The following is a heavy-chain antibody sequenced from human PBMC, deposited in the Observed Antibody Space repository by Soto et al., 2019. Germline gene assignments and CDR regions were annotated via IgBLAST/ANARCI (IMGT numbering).Heavy chain of an antibody. CDR3: ASCSGFSCNDPIPEEFPC. D-gene: IGHD2-15*01. J-gene: IGHJ1*01. CDR1: GFTFSTYS. CDR2: ISSSSRDI. V-gene: IGHV3-21*02. Sequence: EVQLVESGGGLVKPGGSLRLSCAGSGFTFSTYSMNWVRQAPGKGLEWVASISSSSRDIFYANSVKGRFTISRDNAKNSLYLQLNSLRAEDTAVYYCASCSGFSCNDPIPEEFPCWGQGTLVTVSS.